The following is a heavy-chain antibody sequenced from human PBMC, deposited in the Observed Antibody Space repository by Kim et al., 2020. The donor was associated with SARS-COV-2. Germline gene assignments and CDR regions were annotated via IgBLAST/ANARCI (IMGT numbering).Heavy chain of an antibody. D-gene: IGHD3-10*01. Sequence: GGSLRLSCAASGFTSSNAWMSWVRQAPGKGLEWVGRIKSKTDGGTTDYAAPVKGRFTISRDDSKNTLYLQMNSLKTEDTAVYYCTPHNFGRYFDYWGQGTLVTVSS. V-gene: IGHV3-15*01. CDR2: IKSKTDGGTT. CDR3: TPHNFGRYFDY. J-gene: IGHJ4*02. CDR1: GFTSSNAW.